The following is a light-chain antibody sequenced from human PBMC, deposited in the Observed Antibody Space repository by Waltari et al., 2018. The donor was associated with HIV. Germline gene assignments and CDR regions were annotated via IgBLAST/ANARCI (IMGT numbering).Light chain of an antibody. V-gene: IGKV1-39*01. CDR3: QQSYSLPPT. J-gene: IGKJ1*01. CDR2: AAS. Sequence: GDRVTITCRASQNISDYLNWYQQRPGKAPILLIYAASTLQSGVPSTFSGSGSGTHFTLTISSLQPGDFGTYYCQQSYSLPPTFGQGTKVEIK. CDR1: QNISDY.